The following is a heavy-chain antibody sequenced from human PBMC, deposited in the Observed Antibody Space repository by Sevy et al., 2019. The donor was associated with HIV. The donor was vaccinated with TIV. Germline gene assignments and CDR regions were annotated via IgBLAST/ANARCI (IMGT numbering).Heavy chain of an antibody. CDR2: IRSSGSDI. Sequence: GGSLRLSCVASGFTFSNYDMNWVRQAPGKGLEWVSKIRSSGSDIYYADSVKGRFTISRDNAKDSLNLLMNSLRAEDTAVYYCVRNGGAYDSGFDPWGQGTLVTVSS. V-gene: IGHV3-48*03. CDR1: GFTFSNYD. D-gene: IGHD3-22*01. CDR3: VRNGGAYDSGFDP. J-gene: IGHJ5*02.